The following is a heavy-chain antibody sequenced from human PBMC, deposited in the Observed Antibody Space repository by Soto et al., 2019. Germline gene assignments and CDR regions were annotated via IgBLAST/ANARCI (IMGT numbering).Heavy chain of an antibody. CDR2: IRSKANSYAT. V-gene: IGHV3-73*01. D-gene: IGHD4-17*01. CDR1: GFTFSSYA. CDR3: TPYGGPLRYFDY. J-gene: IGHJ4*02. Sequence: GGSLRLSCAASGFTFSSYAMSWVRQASGKGLEWVGRIRSKANSYATAYAASVKGRFTISRDDSKNTAYLQMNSLKTEDTAVYYCTPYGGPLRYFDYWGQGTLVTVSS.